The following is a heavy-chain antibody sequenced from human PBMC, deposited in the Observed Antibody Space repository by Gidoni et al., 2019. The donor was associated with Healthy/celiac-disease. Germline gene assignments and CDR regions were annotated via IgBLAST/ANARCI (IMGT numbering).Heavy chain of an antibody. CDR2: ISYDGSYK. CDR1: GFTFSSYA. Sequence: QVHLVESGGGVVQPGRSLRLSCAASGFTFSSYAIHWVRQAPGKGLEWVAVISYDGSYKEYADSVKGRFTISRDNSKNTLSLQMNRLRPEDTAVYYCARDGRRGNSPNFDYWGQGTLVTVSS. J-gene: IGHJ4*02. V-gene: IGHV3-30*04. CDR3: ARDGRRGNSPNFDY. D-gene: IGHD1-1*01.